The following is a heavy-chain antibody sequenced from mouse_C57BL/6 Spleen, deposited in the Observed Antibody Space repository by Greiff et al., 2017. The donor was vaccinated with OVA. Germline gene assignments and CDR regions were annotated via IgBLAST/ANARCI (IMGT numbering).Heavy chain of an antibody. Sequence: VQLKESGAELARPGASVKMSCKASGYTFTSYTMHWVKQRPGQGLEWIGYINPSSGYTKYNQKFKDKATLTADKSSSTAYMQLSSLTSEDSAVYYCARSLITTVVAPDAYWGQGTLVTVSA. CDR1: GYTFTSYT. CDR2: INPSSGYT. V-gene: IGHV1-4*01. J-gene: IGHJ3*01. CDR3: ARSLITTVVAPDAY. D-gene: IGHD1-1*01.